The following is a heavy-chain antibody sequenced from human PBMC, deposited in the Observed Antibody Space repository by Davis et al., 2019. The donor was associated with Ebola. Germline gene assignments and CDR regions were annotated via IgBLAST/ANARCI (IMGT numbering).Heavy chain of an antibody. J-gene: IGHJ6*02. D-gene: IGHD2-8*01. V-gene: IGHV3-74*01. CDR3: ARGVLMMYDTPGMDV. CDR2: INSDGSST. Sequence: GESLKISCAASGFTFSRYWMHWVRQAPGKGLVWVSRINSDGSSTSYADSVKGRFTISRDNAKNTLYLQMNSLRAEDTAVYYCARGVLMMYDTPGMDVWGQGTTVTVSS. CDR1: GFTFSRYW.